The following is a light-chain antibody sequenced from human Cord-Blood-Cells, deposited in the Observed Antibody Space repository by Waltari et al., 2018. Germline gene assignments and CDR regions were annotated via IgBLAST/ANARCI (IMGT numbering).Light chain of an antibody. V-gene: IGLV2-11*01. CDR2: DVS. CDR3: CSYAGSYTWV. J-gene: IGLJ3*02. Sequence: HSALPQPRPLSGSPGQSVTISCTGTGTDSGGYNFVSCYQHHPGKAPKLMIYDVSKRPSGVPDRFSGSKSGNTASLTISGLQAEDEADYYCCSYAGSYTWVFGGGTKLTVL. CDR1: GTDSGGYNF.